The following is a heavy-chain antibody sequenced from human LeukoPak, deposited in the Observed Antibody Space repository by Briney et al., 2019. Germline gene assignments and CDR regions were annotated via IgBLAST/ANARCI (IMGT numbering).Heavy chain of an antibody. CDR2: ISPYNGNT. D-gene: IGHD6-6*01. CDR3: ATDHRQSSSSSYYYYMDV. Sequence: ASVKVSCKASGYTFTNYDISWVRQAPGQGLEWMGWISPYNGNTNYVQKFQGRVTMTTHTSTSTAYMELRSLRSDDTAVYYCATDHRQSSSSSYYYYMDVWGTGTTVTVSS. CDR1: GYTFTNYD. V-gene: IGHV1-18*01. J-gene: IGHJ6*03.